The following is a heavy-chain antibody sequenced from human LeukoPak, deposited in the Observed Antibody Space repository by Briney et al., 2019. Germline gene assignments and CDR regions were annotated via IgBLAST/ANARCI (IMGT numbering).Heavy chain of an antibody. J-gene: IGHJ6*03. Sequence: VASVKVSCKASGYTFTSYGISWVRQAPGQGLEWMGWISAYNGYTNYTQKLQGRVTMTTDTSTSTAYMELRSLKSDDTAVYYCARVVRAYYYYYMDVWEKGTTVTVSS. CDR1: GYTFTSYG. D-gene: IGHD2-21*01. V-gene: IGHV1-18*01. CDR3: ARVVRAYYYYYMDV. CDR2: ISAYNGYT.